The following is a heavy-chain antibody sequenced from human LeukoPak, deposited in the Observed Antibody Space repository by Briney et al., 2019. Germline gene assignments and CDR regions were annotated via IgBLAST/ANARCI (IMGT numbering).Heavy chain of an antibody. CDR3: ARERLARFPYFDY. Sequence: SVKVSCKASGGTFSSYAISWVRQAPGQGLEWMGGIIPIFGTPNYAQKFQGRLTITADRSTTTAYMELSSLTSDDTAVYYCARERLARFPYFDYWGQGTLVAVSS. J-gene: IGHJ4*02. V-gene: IGHV1-69*06. CDR1: GGTFSSYA. CDR2: IIPIFGTP. D-gene: IGHD3-3*01.